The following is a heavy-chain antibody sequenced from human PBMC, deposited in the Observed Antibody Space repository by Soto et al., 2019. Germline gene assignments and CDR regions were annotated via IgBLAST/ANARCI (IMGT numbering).Heavy chain of an antibody. J-gene: IGHJ5*02. CDR3: PSSIAAAGTLASYNWFDP. Sequence: SETLSLTCTVSGGSISSGGYYWSWIRQHPGKGLEWIGYIYYSGSTYYNPSLKSRVTISVDTSKNQFSLKLSSVTAADTAVYYCPSSIAAAGTLASYNWFDPWGQGTPVAVSS. CDR1: GGSISSGGYY. V-gene: IGHV4-31*03. CDR2: IYYSGST. D-gene: IGHD6-13*01.